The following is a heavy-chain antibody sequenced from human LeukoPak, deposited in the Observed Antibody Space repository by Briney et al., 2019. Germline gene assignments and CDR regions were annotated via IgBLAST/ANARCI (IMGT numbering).Heavy chain of an antibody. D-gene: IGHD3-10*01. Sequence: GGSLRLSCAASGFTFSSYAMHWVRQAPGKGLEWVAVISYDGSNKYYADSVKGRFTISRDNAKNSLYLQMNRLRAEDTAVYYCARDKELQNFDCWGQGTLVTVSS. J-gene: IGHJ4*02. CDR3: ARDKELQNFDC. CDR1: GFTFSSYA. V-gene: IGHV3-30*04. CDR2: ISYDGSNK.